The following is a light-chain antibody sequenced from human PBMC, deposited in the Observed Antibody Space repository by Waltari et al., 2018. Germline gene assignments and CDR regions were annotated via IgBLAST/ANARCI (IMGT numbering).Light chain of an antibody. V-gene: IGLV1-40*01. J-gene: IGLJ7*01. CDR2: EDT. CDR3: QSHDSNLNVF. CDR1: TSFIEDYY. Sequence: QSVLTQPPSVSGAPGQGVAISCIANTSFIEDYYIPWYQQFPGAAPKLLIYEDTKRPSWNSERISGARSGPSASLTITGLQSADEADYYCQSHDSNLNVFFGGGTRLTV.